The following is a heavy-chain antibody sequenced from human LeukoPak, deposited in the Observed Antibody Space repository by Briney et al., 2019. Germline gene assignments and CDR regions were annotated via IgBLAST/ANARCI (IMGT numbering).Heavy chain of an antibody. Sequence: GASVKVSCKASGYTFTNYYMHWVRQAPGQGLEWMGIINPSGGSTSYAQKFRGRVTMTRDMSTSTVYMELSSLRSEDTAVYYCARDYTSYDILTGYYPAYYMDVWGKGTTVTVSS. CDR2: INPSGGST. CDR3: ARDYTSYDILTGYYPAYYMDV. J-gene: IGHJ6*03. CDR1: GYTFTNYY. V-gene: IGHV1-46*01. D-gene: IGHD3-9*01.